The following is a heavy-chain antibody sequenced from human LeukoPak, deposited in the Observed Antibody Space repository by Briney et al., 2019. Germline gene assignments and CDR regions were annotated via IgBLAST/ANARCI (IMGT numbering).Heavy chain of an antibody. V-gene: IGHV4-38-2*02. CDR1: GYSISSGYY. J-gene: IGHJ2*01. CDR2: IYHSGST. Sequence: NPSETLSLTCTVSGYSISSGYYWGWIRQPPGKGLEWIGRIYHSGSTDYNPSLKSRFTISVDTSKNQFSLKLSSVTAADAAVYYCARAGAYCGGDCYFPADWYFDLWGRGTLVTVSS. D-gene: IGHD2-21*01. CDR3: ARAGAYCGGDCYFPADWYFDL.